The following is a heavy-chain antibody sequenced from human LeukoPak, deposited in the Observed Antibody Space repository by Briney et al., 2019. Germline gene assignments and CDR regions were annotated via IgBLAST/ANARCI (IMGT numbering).Heavy chain of an antibody. D-gene: IGHD4-17*01. J-gene: IGHJ4*02. CDR2: IYHTGGI. V-gene: IGHV4-38-2*02. Sequence: PSETLSLTCSVSGYSISSDYYWAWIRQPPGKGLEWIGNIYHTGGIDYSPSLKSRVTISVDTSKNQFSLKLSSVTAADTAVDYCARTIYGDYSNYFYYWGQGTVVTVSS. CDR1: GYSISSDYY. CDR3: ARTIYGDYSNYFYY.